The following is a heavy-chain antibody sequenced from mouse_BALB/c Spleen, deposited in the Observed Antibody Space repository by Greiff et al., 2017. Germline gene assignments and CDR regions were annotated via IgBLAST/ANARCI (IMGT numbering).Heavy chain of an antibody. CDR3: ARGEDYRYDGGFDY. J-gene: IGHJ2*01. D-gene: IGHD2-14*01. CDR2: INPSNGRT. V-gene: IGHV1S81*02. CDR1: GYTFTSYW. Sequence: QVQLKQSGAELVKPGASVKLSCKASGYTFTSYWMHWVKQRPGQGLEWIGEINPSNGRTNYNEKFKSKATLTVDKSSSTAYMQLSSLTSEDSAVYYCARGEDYRYDGGFDYWGQGTTLTVSS.